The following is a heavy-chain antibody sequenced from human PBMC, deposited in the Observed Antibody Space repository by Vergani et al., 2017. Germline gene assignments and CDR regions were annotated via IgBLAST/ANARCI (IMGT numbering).Heavy chain of an antibody. D-gene: IGHD4-23*01. CDR2: IWYDGRIK. CDR1: GFSFNRYG. CDR3: TRHRTTVVTDAFDI. J-gene: IGHJ3*02. Sequence: QAQLMESGGGVVQPGRSLRLSCAASGFSFNRYGMHWVRQAPGKGLEWVGIIWYDGRIKYYADSVKGRFTISRDNSKNTLYLQMTSLRVEDTAMYYCTRHRTTVVTDAFDIWGRGTMVTVSS. V-gene: IGHV3-33*01.